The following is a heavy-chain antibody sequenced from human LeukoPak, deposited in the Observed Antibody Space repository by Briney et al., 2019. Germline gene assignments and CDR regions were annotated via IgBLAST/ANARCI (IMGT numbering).Heavy chain of an antibody. CDR2: ISGSGDGT. CDR1: GFTFDNYA. J-gene: IGHJ5*02. Sequence: GGSLRLSCTASGFTFDNYAMIWVRQASGKGLEWVSVISGSGDGTDSADSVRGRFTISRDNSKNTLYLEMSSLRVEDTAVYYCAKATTLWFGELSGWFDPWGQGTLVTVSS. D-gene: IGHD3-10*01. CDR3: AKATTLWFGELSGWFDP. V-gene: IGHV3-23*01.